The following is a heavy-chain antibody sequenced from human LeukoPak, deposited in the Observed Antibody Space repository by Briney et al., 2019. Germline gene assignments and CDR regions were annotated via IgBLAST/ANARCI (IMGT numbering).Heavy chain of an antibody. J-gene: IGHJ4*02. D-gene: IGHD1-26*01. Sequence: SETLSLTCTVSGGSISSGDYYWSWIRQHPGEGLEWIGYIYYSESTHYNPSLKSRITLSVDTSKNQLSLKLSSVTAADTALYYCARVDSGSYPIDYWGQGTLVTVSS. CDR3: ARVDSGSYPIDY. V-gene: IGHV4-31*03. CDR2: IYYSEST. CDR1: GGSISSGDYY.